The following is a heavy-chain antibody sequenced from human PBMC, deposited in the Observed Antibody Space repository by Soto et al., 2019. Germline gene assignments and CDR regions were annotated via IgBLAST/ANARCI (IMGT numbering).Heavy chain of an antibody. J-gene: IGHJ5*02. CDR2: IYYSGST. Sequence: PSETLSLTCTVSGGSISSSSYYWGWIRQPPGKGLEWIGSIYYSGSTYYNPSLKSRVTISVDTSKNQFSPKLSSVTAADTAVYYCARTIVVVPAANPYNWFDPWGQGTLVTVSS. CDR1: GGSISSSSYY. V-gene: IGHV4-39*01. D-gene: IGHD2-2*01. CDR3: ARTIVVVPAANPYNWFDP.